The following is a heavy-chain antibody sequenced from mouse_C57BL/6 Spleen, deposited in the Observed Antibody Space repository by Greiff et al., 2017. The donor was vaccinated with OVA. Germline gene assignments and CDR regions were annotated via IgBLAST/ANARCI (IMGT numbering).Heavy chain of an antibody. Sequence: QLQQPGAELVKPGASVKMSCKASGYTFTSYWITWVKQRPGQGLEWIGDIYPGSGSTNYNEKFKSKATLTVDTSSSTAYMQLSSLTSEDSAVYYCARKGYYDYDGAWFAYWGQGTLVTVSA. CDR2: IYPGSGST. J-gene: IGHJ3*01. V-gene: IGHV1-55*01. CDR1: GYTFTSYW. CDR3: ARKGYYDYDGAWFAY. D-gene: IGHD2-4*01.